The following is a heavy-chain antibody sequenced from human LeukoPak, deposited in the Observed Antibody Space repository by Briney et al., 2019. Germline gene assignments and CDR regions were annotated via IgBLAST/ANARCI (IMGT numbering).Heavy chain of an antibody. CDR3: AKGSSSGRPYYFDY. V-gene: IGHV3-53*01. J-gene: IGHJ4*02. CDR2: IYSGGST. Sequence: GGSLRLSCAASGFTVSSNYMSWVRQAPGKGLEWVSVIYSGGSTYYADSVKGRFTISRDISKNTLHFQMNSLRGDDTAVYHCAKGSSSGRPYYFDYWGQGTLVTVSS. D-gene: IGHD6-19*01. CDR1: GFTVSSNY.